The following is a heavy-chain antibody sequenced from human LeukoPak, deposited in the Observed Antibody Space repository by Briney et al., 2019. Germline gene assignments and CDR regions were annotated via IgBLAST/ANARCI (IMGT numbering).Heavy chain of an antibody. CDR3: ARVAYGDYYFDY. V-gene: IGHV4-34*01. CDR2: INHSGST. D-gene: IGHD4-17*01. Sequence: SETLSLTCAVYGGSFSGYYWSWIRQPPGKGLEWIGEINHSGSTNYNPSLKSRVTISVDTSKNHFPLKLSPVTAADTGVYYCARVAYGDYYFDYWGQGSLVTVSS. J-gene: IGHJ4*02. CDR1: GGSFSGYY.